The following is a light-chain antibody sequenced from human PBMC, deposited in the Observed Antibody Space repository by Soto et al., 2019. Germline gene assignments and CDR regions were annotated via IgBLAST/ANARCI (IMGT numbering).Light chain of an antibody. V-gene: IGKV3-20*01. CDR1: QSVSSGY. Sequence: EVVLTQSPGTLSLSPGERATLSCRASQSVSSGYLAWYQQKPGQAPRLLIYGASRRATGIPDRFSGSGSGTDFTLTISSLQSEDFAAYFCQQYDNWPLTFGGGTKVDIK. CDR2: GAS. J-gene: IGKJ4*01. CDR3: QQYDNWPLT.